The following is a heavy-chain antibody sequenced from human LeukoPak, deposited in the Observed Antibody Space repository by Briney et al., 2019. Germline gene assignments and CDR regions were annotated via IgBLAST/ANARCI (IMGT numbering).Heavy chain of an antibody. CDR3: AREGVDGYNVVFDY. D-gene: IGHD5-24*01. CDR2: ISGSGGGT. J-gene: IGHJ4*02. CDR1: GFTFNSYA. Sequence: GGSLSLYCAASGFTFNSYAMSWVRQAPEKGLEWVATISGSGGGTYYADSVKGRFTISRDNAKNSLYLQMNSLRAEDTAVYYCAREGVDGYNVVFDYWGQGTLVTVSS. V-gene: IGHV3-23*01.